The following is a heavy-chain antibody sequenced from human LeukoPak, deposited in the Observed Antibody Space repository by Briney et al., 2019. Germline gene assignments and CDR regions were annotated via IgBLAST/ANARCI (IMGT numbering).Heavy chain of an antibody. CDR1: GYTFTSYY. J-gene: IGHJ6*03. CDR3: ARGLWFGDPIMDV. D-gene: IGHD3-10*01. Sequence: ASVTVSCKASGYTFTSYYMHWVRQAPGQGLEWMGIINPSGGSTSYAQKFQGRVTMTRDMSTSTVYMELSSLRSEDTAVYYCARGLWFGDPIMDVWGKGTTVTVSS. CDR2: INPSGGST. V-gene: IGHV1-46*01.